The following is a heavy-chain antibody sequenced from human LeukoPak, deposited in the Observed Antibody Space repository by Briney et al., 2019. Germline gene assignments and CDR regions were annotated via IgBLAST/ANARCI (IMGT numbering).Heavy chain of an antibody. V-gene: IGHV4-59*04. Sequence: PSETLSLTCTVSGGSISSYYWSWIRQPPGKGLEWIGYIYYSGSTYYNPSLKSRVTISVDTSKNQFSLKLSSVTAADTAVYYCARQFSDYVWGSYRYDYWGQGTLVTVSS. J-gene: IGHJ4*02. CDR2: IYYSGST. CDR3: ARQFSDYVWGSYRYDY. D-gene: IGHD3-16*02. CDR1: GGSISSYY.